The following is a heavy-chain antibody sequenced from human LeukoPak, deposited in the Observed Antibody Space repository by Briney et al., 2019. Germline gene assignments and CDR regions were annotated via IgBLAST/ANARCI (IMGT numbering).Heavy chain of an antibody. CDR3: ARVVATWAYYMDV. Sequence: PSETLSLTCTVSDYSISSGYYWGWIRQPPGKGLEWIGSIYHGGITYYNSSLRSRVTISVDTPKNQFSLRLSSVTAADTAVYYCARVVATWAYYMDVWGKGTSVTVSS. CDR2: IYHGGIT. D-gene: IGHD1-1*01. J-gene: IGHJ6*03. V-gene: IGHV4-38-2*02. CDR1: DYSISSGYY.